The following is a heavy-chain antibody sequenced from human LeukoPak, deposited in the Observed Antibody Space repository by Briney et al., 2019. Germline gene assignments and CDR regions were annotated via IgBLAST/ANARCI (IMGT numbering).Heavy chain of an antibody. Sequence: GESLKISCKGSGYSFTSYWIGWVRQMPGKGLEWMGIIYPGDSDTRYSPSFQGQVTISADKSISTAYLQWSSLKASDTAMYYCARLYSGSYYPSSSDYWGQGTLVTVSS. V-gene: IGHV5-51*01. D-gene: IGHD1-26*01. CDR3: ARLYSGSYYPSSSDY. CDR2: IYPGDSDT. J-gene: IGHJ4*02. CDR1: GYSFTSYW.